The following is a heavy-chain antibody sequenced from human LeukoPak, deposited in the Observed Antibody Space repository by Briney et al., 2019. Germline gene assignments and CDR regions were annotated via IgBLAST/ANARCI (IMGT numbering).Heavy chain of an antibody. Sequence: PGGSLRLSCAASGITFSIYGMSWVRQAPGKGLEWVSRISSSGSSTNYADSVKGRFTISRDNSKNTLYLQMNSLGAEDTAVYYCANDAYSTSWYGNYWGQGTLVTASS. V-gene: IGHV3-23*01. J-gene: IGHJ4*02. D-gene: IGHD6-13*01. CDR3: ANDAYSTSWYGNY. CDR1: GITFSIYG. CDR2: ISSSGSST.